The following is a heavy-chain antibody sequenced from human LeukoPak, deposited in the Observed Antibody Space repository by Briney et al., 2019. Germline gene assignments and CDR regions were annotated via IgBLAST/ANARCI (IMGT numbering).Heavy chain of an antibody. V-gene: IGHV3-74*01. CDR3: ARAGFGALPYYFDY. J-gene: IGHJ4*02. CDR1: GFTFSSYW. CDR2: INTDGSST. D-gene: IGHD3-3*01. Sequence: GGSLRLSCAASGFTFSSYWMHWVRQAPGKGLVWVSRINTDGSSTSYADSVKGRFTISRDNAKNTLYLQMNSLRAEDTAVYYCARAGFGALPYYFDYWGQGTLVTVSS.